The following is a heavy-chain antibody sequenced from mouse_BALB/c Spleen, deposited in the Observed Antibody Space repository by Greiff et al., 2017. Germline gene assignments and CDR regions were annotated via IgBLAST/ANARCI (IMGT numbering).Heavy chain of an antibody. J-gene: IGHJ3*01. CDR2: ISYSGST. V-gene: IGHV3-2*02. CDR3: ARRGRYDVGAWFAY. Sequence: DVKLQESGPGLVKPSQSLSLTCTVTGYSITSDYAWNWIRQFPGNKLEWMGYISYSGSTSYNPSLKSRISITRDTSKNQFFLQLNSVTTEDTATYYCARRGRYDVGAWFAYWGQGTLVTVSA. CDR1: GYSITSDYA. D-gene: IGHD2-14*01.